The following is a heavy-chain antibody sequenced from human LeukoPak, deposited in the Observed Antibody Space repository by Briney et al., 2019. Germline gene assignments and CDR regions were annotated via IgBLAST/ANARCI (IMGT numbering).Heavy chain of an antibody. CDR3: ALTSTGVTIFGVPSLDY. D-gene: IGHD3-3*01. Sequence: GGSLRPSCAASGFTFSSYSMNWVRQAPGKGLEWVSSISSSSSYIYYADSVKGRFTISRDNAKNSLYLQMNSLRAEDTAVYYCALTSTGVTIFGVPSLDYWGQGTLVTVSS. V-gene: IGHV3-21*01. CDR2: ISSSSSYI. J-gene: IGHJ4*02. CDR1: GFTFSSYS.